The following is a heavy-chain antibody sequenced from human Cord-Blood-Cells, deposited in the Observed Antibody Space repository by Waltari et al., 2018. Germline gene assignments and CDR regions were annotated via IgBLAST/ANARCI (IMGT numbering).Heavy chain of an antibody. CDR3: ARDPGDLKSFDY. V-gene: IGHV3-30*04. D-gene: IGHD7-27*01. CDR2: ISYDGRNK. CDR1: GFPFSSYP. J-gene: IGHJ4*02. Sequence: QVQLVESGGGVVQPGRSLRLSCAASGFPFSSYPMHRVGQAPGKGLVWVAVISYDGRNKYYADSVKGRFTISRDNSKNTLYLQMNSLRAEDTAVYYCARDPGDLKSFDYWGQGTLVTVSS.